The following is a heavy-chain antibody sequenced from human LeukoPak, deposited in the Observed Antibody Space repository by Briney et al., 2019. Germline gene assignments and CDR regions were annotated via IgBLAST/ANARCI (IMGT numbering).Heavy chain of an antibody. J-gene: IGHJ4*02. CDR1: GYTFTTYY. CDR2: INPRGSST. D-gene: IGHD6-25*01. Sequence: ASVKVSCKASGYTFTTYYMHWMRQAPGQGPEWMGIINPRGSSTDYSQKFQGRITMTSDTSTSTVYMELSSLRSDDTAVYFCARVGSAAATADYWGQGTLVTVSS. V-gene: IGHV1-46*01. CDR3: ARVGSAAATADY.